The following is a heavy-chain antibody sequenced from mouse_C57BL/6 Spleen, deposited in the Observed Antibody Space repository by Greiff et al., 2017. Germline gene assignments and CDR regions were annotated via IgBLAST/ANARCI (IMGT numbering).Heavy chain of an antibody. D-gene: IGHD4-1*01. CDR1: GYTFTDYY. CDR3: ASGWDGY. Sequence: EVQLQQSGPELVKPGASVKISCKASGYTFTDYYMNWVKQSHGKSLEWIGDINPNNGGTSYNQKFKGKATLTVDKSSSTAYMELRSLTSEDSAVYYCASGWDGYWGQGTTLTVSS. J-gene: IGHJ2*01. CDR2: INPNNGGT. V-gene: IGHV1-26*01.